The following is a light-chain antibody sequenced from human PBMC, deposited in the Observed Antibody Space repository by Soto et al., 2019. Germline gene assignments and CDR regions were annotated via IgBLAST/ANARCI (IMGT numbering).Light chain of an antibody. CDR3: KLYSTYSAT. J-gene: IGKJ1*01. CDR1: QTITTW. CDR2: DAS. Sequence: DIQMTQSPSTLSASVGDRVTITCRASQTITTWLAWYQQKPGKAPELLIYDASRLQSGVPPRFSGSGFGTEFSLTISVLQPDDSETYNCKLYSTYSATFGQWPKV. V-gene: IGKV1-5*01.